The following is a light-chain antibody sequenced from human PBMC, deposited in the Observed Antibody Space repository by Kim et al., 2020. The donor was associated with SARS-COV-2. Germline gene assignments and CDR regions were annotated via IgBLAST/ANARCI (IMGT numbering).Light chain of an antibody. CDR1: QSVGNNY. CDR2: NAS. J-gene: IGKJ4*01. CDR3: QQYASAPLT. V-gene: IGKV3-20*01. Sequence: EIVLTQSPGTLSLSPGERAILSCRASQSVGNNYLAWYQQKPGQAPRVIIYNASNRATGTPDRVSGSGSGTDFTLTISRLEPEDFAVYYCQQYASAPLTFGGGTKL.